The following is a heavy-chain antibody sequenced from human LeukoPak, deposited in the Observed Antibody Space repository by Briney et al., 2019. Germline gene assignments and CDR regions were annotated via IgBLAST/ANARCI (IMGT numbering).Heavy chain of an antibody. Sequence: SETLSLTCTVSGGSISGSSYYWGWIRQPPGKGLEWIGSIYYSGSTYYNPSLKSRVTISVDTSKNQFSLKLSSVTAADTAVYYCARERGGVDYWGQGTLVTVSS. CDR1: GGSISGSSYY. D-gene: IGHD3-3*01. V-gene: IGHV4-39*07. CDR3: ARERGGVDY. J-gene: IGHJ4*02. CDR2: IYYSGST.